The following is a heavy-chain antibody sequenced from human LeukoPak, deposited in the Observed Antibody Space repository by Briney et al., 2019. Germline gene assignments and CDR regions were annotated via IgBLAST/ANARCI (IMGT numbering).Heavy chain of an antibody. J-gene: IGHJ4*02. CDR3: ARDFMVRGVPY. Sequence: GGSLRLSCAASGFTLSSYAMHWVRQAPGKGLEWVAVISYDGSNKYYADSVKGRFTISRDNSKNTLYLQMNSLRAEDTAVYYCARDFMVRGVPYWGQGTLVTVSS. CDR1: GFTLSSYA. CDR2: ISYDGSNK. D-gene: IGHD3-10*01. V-gene: IGHV3-30-3*01.